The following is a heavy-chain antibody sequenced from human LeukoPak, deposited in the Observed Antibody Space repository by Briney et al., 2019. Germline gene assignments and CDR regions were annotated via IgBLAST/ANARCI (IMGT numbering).Heavy chain of an antibody. V-gene: IGHV3-21*01. CDR1: GFTFSSYS. Sequence: GGSLRLSCAASGFTFSSYSMNWVRQAPGKGLEWVSSISSSSSYIYYADSVKGRFTISRDNAKNSLYLQMNSLRAEDTAVYYCARGAPYCSGGSCMYYFGYWGQGTLVTVSS. CDR3: ARGAPYCSGGSCMYYFGY. D-gene: IGHD2-15*01. CDR2: ISSSSSYI. J-gene: IGHJ4*02.